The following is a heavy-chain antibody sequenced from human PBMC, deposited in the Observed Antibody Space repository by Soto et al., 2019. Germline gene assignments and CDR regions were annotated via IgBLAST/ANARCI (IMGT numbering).Heavy chain of an antibody. J-gene: IGHJ6*02. CDR2: ISYDGSNK. CDR3: ARKHTFFAPILPTINYYYYYGMDV. Sequence: GGSLRLSCAASGFTFSSYAMHWVRQAPGKGLEWVAVISYDGSNKYYAESVKGRFTNSRDNSKNTLYLQMNSLRAEDTALYYCARKHTFFAPILPTINYYYYYGMDVWGQGTTVTVSS. V-gene: IGHV3-30-3*01. D-gene: IGHD3-3*01. CDR1: GFTFSSYA.